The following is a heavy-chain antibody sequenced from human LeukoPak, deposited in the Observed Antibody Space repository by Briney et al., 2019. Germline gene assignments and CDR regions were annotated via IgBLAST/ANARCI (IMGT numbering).Heavy chain of an antibody. D-gene: IGHD2-15*01. V-gene: IGHV1-8*01. CDR2: MNPNSGNT. Sequence: ASVKVSCKASGYTFTYYDINWVRQATGQGLEWMGWMNPNSGNTGYAQKFQGRVTMTKNISISTAYMDLSSLRSEDTAVYYCARGGGYCSGGSCPYYFDYWGQGTLVTVSS. CDR1: GYTFTYYD. J-gene: IGHJ4*02. CDR3: ARGGGYCSGGSCPYYFDY.